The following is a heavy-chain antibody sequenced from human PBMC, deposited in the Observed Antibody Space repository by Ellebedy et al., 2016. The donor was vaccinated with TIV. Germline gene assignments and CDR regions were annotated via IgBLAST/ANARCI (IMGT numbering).Heavy chain of an antibody. J-gene: IGHJ6*02. CDR1: GASISSYS. Sequence: MPSETLSLTCSVSGASISSYSWTWIRQSPGKGLEWIGYIYAGGRTSYNPSLKSRVTISGDTSKNQLSLKLTSVTAADTAVYYCARDRGFDWLPRLVYYGVDVWGQGTTVAVSS. CDR3: ARDRGFDWLPRLVYYGVDV. V-gene: IGHV4-59*01. D-gene: IGHD3-9*01. CDR2: IYAGGRT.